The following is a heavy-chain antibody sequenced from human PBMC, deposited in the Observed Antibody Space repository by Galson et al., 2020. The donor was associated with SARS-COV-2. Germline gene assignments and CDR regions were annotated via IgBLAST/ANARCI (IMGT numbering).Heavy chain of an antibody. Sequence: TGGSLRLSCAASGFTFSSYGMHWVRQAPGKGLEWVAVISYDGSNKYYADSVKGRFTISRDNSKNTLYLQMNSLRAEDTAVYYCAKSDYGDAFDCWGQGTLVTVSS. V-gene: IGHV3-30*18. CDR3: AKSDYGDAFDC. CDR2: ISYDGSNK. CDR1: GFTFSSYG. D-gene: IGHD4-17*01. J-gene: IGHJ4*02.